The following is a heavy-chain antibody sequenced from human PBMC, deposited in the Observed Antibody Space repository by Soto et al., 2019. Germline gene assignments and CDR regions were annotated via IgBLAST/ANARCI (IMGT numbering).Heavy chain of an antibody. V-gene: IGHV3-33*08. CDR2: IWYDGSNK. J-gene: IGHJ3*01. Sequence: PGGSLRLSCAASGFSFSSYGMHWVRQAPGKGLDWVAVIWYDGSNKYYAESVKGRFTISRDNSKNTLYVQMNSLTVEDTAVYYCARAQYTGSYFGDCDVWGQGTMVTVSS. CDR1: GFSFSSYG. D-gene: IGHD1-26*01. CDR3: ARAQYTGSYFGDCDV.